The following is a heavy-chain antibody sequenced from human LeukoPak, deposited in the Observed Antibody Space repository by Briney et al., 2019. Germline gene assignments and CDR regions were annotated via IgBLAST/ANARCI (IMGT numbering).Heavy chain of an antibody. J-gene: IGHJ6*04. V-gene: IGHV3-7*01. CDR1: GFTFSSYW. D-gene: IGHD3-10*02. CDR3: AELGITMIGGV. CDR2: IKQDGSEK. Sequence: GGSLRLSCAACGFTFSSYWMSWVRQARGKGLEWVVNIKQDGSEKYYVDSVKGRFTISRDNTKNSLYLQMNSLRAEDTAVYYCAELGITMIGGVWGKGTTVTISS.